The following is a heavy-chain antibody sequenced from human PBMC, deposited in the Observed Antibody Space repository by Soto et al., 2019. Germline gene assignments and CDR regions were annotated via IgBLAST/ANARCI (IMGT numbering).Heavy chain of an antibody. D-gene: IGHD6-19*01. CDR2: IIPTFGTA. Sequence: QVQLVQSGAEMREPGSSVKVSCKASGGTFSSSAINWLRQAPGQGPEWMGGIIPTFGTANYIEKFRGRVTIPADTSTSTAYMEVRSLTSEDTAMYFCARSETAGHRGFDIWGQGTMVTVSS. J-gene: IGHJ3*02. CDR1: GGTFSSSA. V-gene: IGHV1-69*06. CDR3: ARSETAGHRGFDI.